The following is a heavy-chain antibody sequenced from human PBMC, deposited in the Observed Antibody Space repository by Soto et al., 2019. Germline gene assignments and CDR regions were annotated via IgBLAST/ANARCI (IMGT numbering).Heavy chain of an antibody. CDR3: ARDPPTGTTLDWVDS. V-gene: IGHV3-21*01. Sequence: GVSLRLSCAASGFSFSSDSMGWVRQAPGKGLEWVSSISSSGSFMNYADSVKGRFTISRDNAKNPLYLQMSSLKDEDTAVYYCARDPPTGTTLDWVDSWGQGTLVTVSS. D-gene: IGHD1-7*01. J-gene: IGHJ5*01. CDR2: ISSSGSFM. CDR1: GFSFSSDS.